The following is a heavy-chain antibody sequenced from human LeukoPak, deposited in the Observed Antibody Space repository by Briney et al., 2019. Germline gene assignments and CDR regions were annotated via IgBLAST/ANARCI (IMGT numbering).Heavy chain of an antibody. CDR2: IWFDGRNK. CDR1: GFTFTNYN. D-gene: IGHD4-17*01. Sequence: GGSLRLSCAASGFTFTNYNMHWVRQAPGKGLEWVAIIWFDGRNKYYADSVKGRFTLSRGNSKNTLYLQMNSLKVDDTAVYYCARGAYGGAYYFDYWGQGTLVTVSS. J-gene: IGHJ4*02. V-gene: IGHV3-33*01. CDR3: ARGAYGGAYYFDY.